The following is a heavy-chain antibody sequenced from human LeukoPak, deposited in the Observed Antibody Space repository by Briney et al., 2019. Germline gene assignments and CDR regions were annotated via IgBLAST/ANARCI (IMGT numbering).Heavy chain of an antibody. CDR3: TRDEIGSYGYHLDD. CDR1: GFTFADYA. D-gene: IGHD5-18*01. J-gene: IGHJ6*04. V-gene: IGHV3-49*04. Sequence: GRSLRLSCTASGFTFADYAMSWVRQAPGKGLEWVGFIKSKAYGGTTEYAASVKGRFTISRDDSKSNAYLQMNNLKTEDTAVYYCTRDEIGSYGYHLDDWGKGTTVTVSS. CDR2: IKSKAYGGTT.